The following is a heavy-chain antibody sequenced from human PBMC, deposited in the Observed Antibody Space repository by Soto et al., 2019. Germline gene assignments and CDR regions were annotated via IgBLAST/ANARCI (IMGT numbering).Heavy chain of an antibody. V-gene: IGHV3-30*03. D-gene: IGHD2-8*02. CDR2: ISRDGGTK. Sequence: QVQLVESGGGVVQPGRSLRLSCAVSGFTVSTYGMHWVRQAPGKGLEWVAVISRDGGTKYYADSVKGRFTISRDNSRKTPFLEMNSLGGDDMAVYYCTGEVASGYWGQGTLVTVSS. J-gene: IGHJ4*02. CDR1: GFTVSTYG. CDR3: TGEVASGY.